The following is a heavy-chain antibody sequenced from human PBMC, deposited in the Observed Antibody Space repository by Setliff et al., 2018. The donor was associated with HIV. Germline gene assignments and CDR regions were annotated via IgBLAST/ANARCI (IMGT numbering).Heavy chain of an antibody. V-gene: IGHV3-23*01. CDR3: ARGGARGDYGYFDY. J-gene: IGHJ4*02. CDR2: IAGTSAST. D-gene: IGHD4-17*01. CDR1: GFSFSNYA. Sequence: GGSLRLSCAVAGFSFSNYAMTWVRQAPGKGLEWVSAIAGTSASTYYADSVKGRFTISRDNSKNTLYLQMNSLRAEDTAVYYCARGGARGDYGYFDYWGQGTLVTVSS.